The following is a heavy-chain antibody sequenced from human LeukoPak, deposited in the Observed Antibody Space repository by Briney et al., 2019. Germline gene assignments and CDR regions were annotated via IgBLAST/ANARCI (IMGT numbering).Heavy chain of an antibody. CDR3: ARGQRRLQDY. Sequence: SETLSLTCTVSGGSVSSDSYFWTWIRQPPGKGLGWIGYIYYSGSTSYNPSLKSRVTISLDTSKSQISLKLSSVTAADTAVYYCARGQRRLQDYWGQGTLVTVSS. CDR2: IYYSGST. CDR1: GGSVSSDSYF. V-gene: IGHV4-61*01. J-gene: IGHJ4*02.